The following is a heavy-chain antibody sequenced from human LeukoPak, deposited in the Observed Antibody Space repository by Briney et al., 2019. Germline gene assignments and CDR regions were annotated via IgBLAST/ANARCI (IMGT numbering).Heavy chain of an antibody. CDR2: INHSGST. CDR3: AHYDSSEDCFDY. Sequence: PSETLSLTCAVYGGSFSGYYWSWIRQPPGKGLEWIGEINHSGSTNYNPSLKSRVTISVDTSKNQFSLKLSSVTAADTAVYYCAHYDSSEDCFDYWGQGTLVTVSS. J-gene: IGHJ4*02. CDR1: GGSFSGYY. V-gene: IGHV4-34*01. D-gene: IGHD3-22*01.